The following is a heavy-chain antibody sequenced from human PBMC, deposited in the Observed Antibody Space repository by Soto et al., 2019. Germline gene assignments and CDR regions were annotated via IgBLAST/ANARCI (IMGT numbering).Heavy chain of an antibody. CDR1: GFTFSSYA. Sequence: GGSLRLSCAASGFTFSSYAMSWVRQAPGKGLEWVSAISGSGGSTYYADSVKGRFTISRDNSKNTLYLQMNSLRAEDTAVYYCAKDSNDYIWGSYRPNIDFDYWGQGTLVTVSS. D-gene: IGHD3-16*02. CDR3: AKDSNDYIWGSYRPNIDFDY. V-gene: IGHV3-23*01. J-gene: IGHJ4*02. CDR2: ISGSGGST.